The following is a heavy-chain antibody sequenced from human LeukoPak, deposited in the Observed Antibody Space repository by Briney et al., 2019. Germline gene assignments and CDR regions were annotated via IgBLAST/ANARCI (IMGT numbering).Heavy chain of an antibody. CDR2: IYYSGST. Sequence: SETQSLTCTVSGGSISSYYWSWIRQPPGKGLEWIGYIYYSGSTNYNPSLKSRVTISVDTSKNQFSLKLSSVTAADTAVYYCARAFGNGGIVDYWGQGTLVTVSS. J-gene: IGHJ4*02. CDR3: ARAFGNGGIVDY. D-gene: IGHD3-16*01. CDR1: GGSISSYY. V-gene: IGHV4-59*01.